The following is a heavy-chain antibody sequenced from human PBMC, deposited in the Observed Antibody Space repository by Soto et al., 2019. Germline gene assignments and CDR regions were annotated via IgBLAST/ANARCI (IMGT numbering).Heavy chain of an antibody. CDR1: GFTFSSYA. CDR3: AKVPLPLRYQLLFWFDP. CDR2: ISGSGGST. D-gene: IGHD2-2*01. J-gene: IGHJ5*02. Sequence: GGSLRLSCAASGFTFSSYAMSWVRQAPGKGLEWVSAISGSGGSTYYADSVKGRFTISRDNSKNTLYLQMNSLRAEDTAVYYCAKVPLPLRYQLLFWFDPWGQGTLVTVSS. V-gene: IGHV3-23*01.